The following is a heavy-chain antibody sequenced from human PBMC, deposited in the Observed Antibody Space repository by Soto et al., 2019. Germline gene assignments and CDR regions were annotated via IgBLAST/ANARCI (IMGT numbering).Heavy chain of an antibody. CDR1: GGTFSSYA. D-gene: IGHD5-12*01. V-gene: IGHV1-8*02. CDR2: MNPNSGNT. CDR3: AIIVATDNDAFDI. Sequence: EASVKVSCKASGGTFSSYAISWVRQATGQGLEWMGWMNPNSGNTGYAQKFQGRVTMTRNTSISTAYMELSSLRSEDTAVYYCAIIVATDNDAFDIWGQGTMVTVSS. J-gene: IGHJ3*02.